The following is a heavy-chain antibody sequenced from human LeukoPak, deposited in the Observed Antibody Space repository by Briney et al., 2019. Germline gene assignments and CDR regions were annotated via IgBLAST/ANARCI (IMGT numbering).Heavy chain of an antibody. Sequence: GGSLRLSCAASGFTFSSYWMSWVRQAPGKGLEWVAVIWSDGTEKYYGDAVKGRFTISRDNSRNTLYLQMNSLRGEDTAVYYCAKDAQRGFDYSNSLEYWGQGTLVTVSS. CDR2: IWSDGTEK. V-gene: IGHV3-33*06. CDR3: AKDAQRGFDYSNSLEY. J-gene: IGHJ4*02. CDR1: GFTFSSYW. D-gene: IGHD4-11*01.